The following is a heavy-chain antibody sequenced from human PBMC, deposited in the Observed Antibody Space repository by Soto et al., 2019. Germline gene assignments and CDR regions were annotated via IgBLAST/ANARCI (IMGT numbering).Heavy chain of an antibody. J-gene: IGHJ6*02. CDR3: ARGTVMATITHYYYYYGMDV. CDR2: IYSGGST. V-gene: IGHV3-53*01. Sequence: VQLVESGGGLIQPGGSLRLSCAASGFTVSSNYMSWVRQAPGKGLEWVSVIYSGGSTYYADSVKGRFTISRDNSKNTLYLQMNSLRAEDTAVYYCARGTVMATITHYYYYYGMDVWGQGTTVTVSS. CDR1: GFTVSSNY. D-gene: IGHD5-12*01.